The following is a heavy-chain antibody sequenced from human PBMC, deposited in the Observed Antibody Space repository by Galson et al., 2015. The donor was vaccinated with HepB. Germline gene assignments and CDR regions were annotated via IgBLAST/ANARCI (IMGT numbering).Heavy chain of an antibody. Sequence: PALVKPTQTLTLTCTFSGFSLSTSGMCVSWIRQPPGRALEWLALIDWADDKYYSTSLKTRLIISKDTSKNQVVLTMTNMDPVDAGTYYCARTPPIAVAGYFDYWGQGALVTVSS. CDR3: ARTPPIAVAGYFDY. D-gene: IGHD6-19*01. V-gene: IGHV2-70*01. J-gene: IGHJ4*02. CDR1: GFSLSTSGMC. CDR2: IDWADDK.